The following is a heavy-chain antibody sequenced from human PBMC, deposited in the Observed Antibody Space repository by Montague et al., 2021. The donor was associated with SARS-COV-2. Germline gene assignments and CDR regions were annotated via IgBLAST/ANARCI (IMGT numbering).Heavy chain of an antibody. J-gene: IGHJ3*02. D-gene: IGHD6-13*01. Sequence: SETLSLTCTVSGGSISRYSWTWIRQPPGKGLEWIGYIYNSGSTNXNPSLTSRVTISVDTSKNQFSLKLSSVAAADTAVYYCARVGRGSSWYEVAFDIWAKGQWSPSLQ. CDR3: ARVGRGSSWYEVAFDI. V-gene: IGHV4-59*01. CDR1: GGSISRYS. CDR2: IYNSGST.